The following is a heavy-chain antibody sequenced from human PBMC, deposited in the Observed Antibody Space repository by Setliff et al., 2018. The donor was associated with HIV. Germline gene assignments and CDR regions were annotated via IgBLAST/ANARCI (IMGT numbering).Heavy chain of an antibody. CDR2: IFYSGST. CDR3: ASAGSGTRAPPRY. D-gene: IGHD1-1*01. Sequence: LSLTCTVSGGSISSYYWSWIRQPPGEGLEWVGYIFYSGSTNYNPSLKSRVTISLDTSKNQFSLKLTSVTAADTAVYYCASAGSGTRAPPRYWGQGTLVTVSS. J-gene: IGHJ4*02. V-gene: IGHV4-59*01. CDR1: GGSISSYY.